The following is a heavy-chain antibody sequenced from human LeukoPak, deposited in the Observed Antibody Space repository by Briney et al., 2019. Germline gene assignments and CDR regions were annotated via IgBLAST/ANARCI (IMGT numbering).Heavy chain of an antibody. J-gene: IGHJ4*02. V-gene: IGHV4-39*01. CDR3: ARHFTYYYDSSGYYLDY. CDR2: IYYSGST. Sequence: SETLSLTCTVSGGSISSSSYYWGWIRQPPGKGLEWIGSIYYSGSTYYNPSLKSRVTISVDTSKNQFSLKLSSVTAADTAVYYCARHFTYYYDSSGYYLDYWGQGTLVTVS. D-gene: IGHD3-22*01. CDR1: GGSISSSSYY.